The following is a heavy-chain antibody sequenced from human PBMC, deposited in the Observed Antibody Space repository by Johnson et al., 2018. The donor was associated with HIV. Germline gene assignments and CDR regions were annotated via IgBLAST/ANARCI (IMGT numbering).Heavy chain of an antibody. CDR2: MWYDGSNK. J-gene: IGHJ3*02. Sequence: VQLVESGGCVVQPGRSLRLSCAASGFTFSTYGMHWVRQAPCKGLEWVAVMWYDGSNKYYADSVKGRFTISRDNSKNTLYLQMNSLRAEDTAVYYCAKDQWSSSWTNDAFDIWGQGTMVTVSS. CDR3: AKDQWSSSWTNDAFDI. D-gene: IGHD6-13*01. V-gene: IGHV3-33*06. CDR1: GFTFSTYG.